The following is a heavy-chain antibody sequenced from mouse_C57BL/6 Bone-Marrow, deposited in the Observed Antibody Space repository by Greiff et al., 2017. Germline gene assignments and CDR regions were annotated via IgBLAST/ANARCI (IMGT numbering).Heavy chain of an antibody. J-gene: IGHJ3*01. V-gene: IGHV1-50*01. CDR3: ANYYGYEAY. Sequence: QVHVKQPGAELVKPGASVKLSCKASGYTFTSYWMQWVKQRPGQGLEWIGEIDPSDSYTNYNQKFKGKATLTVDTSSSTAYMQLSSLTSEDSAVYYCANYYGYEAYWGQGTLVTVSA. D-gene: IGHD2-2*01. CDR1: GYTFTSYW. CDR2: IDPSDSYT.